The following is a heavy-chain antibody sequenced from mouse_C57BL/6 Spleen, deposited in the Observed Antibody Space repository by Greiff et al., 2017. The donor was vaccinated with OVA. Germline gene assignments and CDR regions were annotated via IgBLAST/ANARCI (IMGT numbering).Heavy chain of an antibody. CDR3: ARGGFAY. CDR1: GFTFSSYA. V-gene: IGHV5-4*03. CDR2: ISDGGSYT. J-gene: IGHJ3*01. Sequence: EVKLMESGGGLVKPGGSLKLSCAASGFTFSSYAMSWVRQTPEKRLEWVATISDGGSYTYYPDNVQGRFTISRDNAKNNLYLQRSHLKAEDTAMYYCARGGFAYWGQGTLVTVSA.